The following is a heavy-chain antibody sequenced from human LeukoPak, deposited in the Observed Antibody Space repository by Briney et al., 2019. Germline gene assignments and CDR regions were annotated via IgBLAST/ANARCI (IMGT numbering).Heavy chain of an antibody. CDR2: VSYDGSND. Sequence: GGSLRLSCAVPGFTFSSYGMNWVRQAPGKGLEWVAAVSYDGSNDFYADSVKGRFTISRDNSKNTLYLQMNSLRAEDTALYYCAKGQGLYAPLRNYGIDVWGQGTTVTVSS. CDR1: GFTFSSYG. CDR3: AKGQGLYAPLRNYGIDV. V-gene: IGHV3-30*18. J-gene: IGHJ6*02. D-gene: IGHD2-2*01.